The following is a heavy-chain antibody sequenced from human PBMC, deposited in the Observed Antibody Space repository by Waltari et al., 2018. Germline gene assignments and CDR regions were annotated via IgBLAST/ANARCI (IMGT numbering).Heavy chain of an antibody. J-gene: IGHJ4*02. V-gene: IGHV3-74*01. D-gene: IGHD6-6*01. CDR1: GFPFSSYR. CDR3: ARESSSTFDS. Sequence: EVQLVESGGGLVHPGGSLRVSCAASGFPFSSYRMHWGRQGPGKGLVWVSHINSAGTTTTYADSVKGRLTISRDNAKNTLYLQMNSLRAEDTAVYYCARESSSTFDSWGQGTLVTVSS. CDR2: INSAGTTT.